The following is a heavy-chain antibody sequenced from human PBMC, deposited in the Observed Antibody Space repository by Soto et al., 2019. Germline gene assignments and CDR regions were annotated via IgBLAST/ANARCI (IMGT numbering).Heavy chain of an antibody. Sequence: GGSLRLSCAASGFTFSSYAMSWVRQAPGKGLEWVSAISGSGGSTYYADSVKGRFTISRDNSKNTLYLQMNSLRAEDTAVYYCAKDLYGSGSYSVFDYWGQGTLVTVSS. CDR2: ISGSGGST. D-gene: IGHD3-10*01. CDR3: AKDLYGSGSYSVFDY. CDR1: GFTFSSYA. J-gene: IGHJ4*02. V-gene: IGHV3-23*01.